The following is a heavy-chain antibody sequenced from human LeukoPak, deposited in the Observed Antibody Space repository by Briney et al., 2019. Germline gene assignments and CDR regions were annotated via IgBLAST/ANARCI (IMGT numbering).Heavy chain of an antibody. D-gene: IGHD6-19*01. CDR3: GRQSSSGWYSWFDP. Sequence: SETLSLTCTVSGGSISSSSYYWGWIRQPPGKGLEWIGSIYYSGSTYYNPSLKSRVTISVDTSKNQFSLKLSSVTAADTAVYYCGRQSSSGWYSWFDPWGQGTLVTVSS. CDR1: GGSISSSSYY. J-gene: IGHJ5*02. V-gene: IGHV4-39*01. CDR2: IYYSGST.